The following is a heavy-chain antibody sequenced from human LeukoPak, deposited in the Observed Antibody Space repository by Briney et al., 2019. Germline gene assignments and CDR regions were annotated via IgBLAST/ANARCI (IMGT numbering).Heavy chain of an antibody. V-gene: IGHV4-34*01. J-gene: IGHJ4*02. CDR3: ARSVRGVDFYFDY. Sequence: TSETLSLTCAVYGGSFSGYYWSWIRQPPGKGLEWIGEINHSGSTNYNPSLKSRVTISVDTSKNQFSLKLSSVTAADTAVYYCARSVRGVDFYFDYWGQGTLVTVSS. CDR2: INHSGST. D-gene: IGHD3-10*01. CDR1: GGSFSGYY.